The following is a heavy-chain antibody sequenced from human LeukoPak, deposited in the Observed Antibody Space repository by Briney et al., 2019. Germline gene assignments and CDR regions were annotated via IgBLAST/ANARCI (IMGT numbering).Heavy chain of an antibody. J-gene: IGHJ3*02. V-gene: IGHV4-59*01. CDR2: IFYRGST. D-gene: IGHD3-10*01. CDR1: GGSISSYY. CDR3: ARGGYYGSGSDDAFDI. Sequence: SETLSLTCTVSGGSISSYYWSWIQQPPGKRLEWIGYIFYRGSTNYNPSLKSRVAISEDTSKNQFSLNLSSVTAADTAVYYCARGGYYGSGSDDAFDIWGQGTMVTVSS.